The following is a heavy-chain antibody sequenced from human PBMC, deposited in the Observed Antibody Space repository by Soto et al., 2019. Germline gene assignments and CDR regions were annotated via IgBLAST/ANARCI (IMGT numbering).Heavy chain of an antibody. D-gene: IGHD3-10*01. CDR2: IYYSGSS. CDR1: GGAIRSGDYY. Sequence: SETLSLTCTVSGGAIRSGDYYWSWIRQPPGKGLEWIGYIYYSGSSYYNPSLQSRVTRSVDTSKNQFSLKLSSVTAAATAVYDWARGDNGSGSYYWGQGTLVTVSS. V-gene: IGHV4-30-4*01. CDR3: ARGDNGSGSYY. J-gene: IGHJ4*02.